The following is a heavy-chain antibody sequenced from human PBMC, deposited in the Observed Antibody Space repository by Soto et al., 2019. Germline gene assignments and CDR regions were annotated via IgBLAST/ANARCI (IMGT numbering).Heavy chain of an antibody. CDR3: ARHRAGWELRVDH. V-gene: IGHV4-39*01. CDR1: GDSISSSTYY. CDR2: IYYSGST. D-gene: IGHD1-26*01. Sequence: QLQLQESGPGLVKPSETLSLTCTVSGDSISSSTYYWGWIRQPPGKGLEWIGSIYYSGSTSYNPSHKTPGPISVDHSKNQFSRKLRSVTAADTAVYYCARHRAGWELRVDHWRKGTLVTVSS. J-gene: IGHJ1*01.